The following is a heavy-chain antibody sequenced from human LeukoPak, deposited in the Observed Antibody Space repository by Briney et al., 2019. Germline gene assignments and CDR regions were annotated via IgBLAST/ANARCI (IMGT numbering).Heavy chain of an antibody. J-gene: IGHJ4*02. CDR3: AKDHVKYNFWSGSTPRSTPLGYFDY. V-gene: IGHV3-30*18. Sequence: PGGSLRLSCAASGFTFSSYGMHWVRQAPGKGLEWVAVISYDGSNKYYADSVKGRFTISRDNSKNTLYLQMNSLRAEDTAVYYCAKDHVKYNFWSGSTPRSTPLGYFDYWGQGTLVTVSS. D-gene: IGHD3-3*01. CDR2: ISYDGSNK. CDR1: GFTFSSYG.